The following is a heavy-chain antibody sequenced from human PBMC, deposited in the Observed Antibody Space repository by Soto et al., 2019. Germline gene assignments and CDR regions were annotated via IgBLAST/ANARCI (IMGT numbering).Heavy chain of an antibody. Sequence: SETLSLTCTVSGASISGHYWGWFRQPPGKRPEWIGYMHYTGSTNYNPSLQSRVAISLDTSKNQYSLNLISVTAADTAVYYCAGRRGWLTLYWGLATRVTVAS. CDR2: MHYTGST. CDR1: GASISGHY. D-gene: IGHD6-19*01. CDR3: AGRRGWLTLY. V-gene: IGHV4-59*11. J-gene: IGHJ4*02.